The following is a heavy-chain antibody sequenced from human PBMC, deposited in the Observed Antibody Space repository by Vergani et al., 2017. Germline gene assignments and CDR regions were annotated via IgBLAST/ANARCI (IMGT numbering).Heavy chain of an antibody. CDR2: ITGDGYNT. CDR3: RTGGNQFDDRDY. CDR1: GFTFSVQA. V-gene: IGHV3-64*01. D-gene: IGHD4-23*01. J-gene: IGHJ4*02. Sequence: EVQLVESGGGLVQPGGSLRLSCEVSGFTFSVQAMHWVRQTPGKRLEYVSTITGDGYNTFYANSVKGRFSVSRDNSKNTLYLHMGSLRREDTAVYYCRTGGNQFDDRDYWGQGPLVNVSS.